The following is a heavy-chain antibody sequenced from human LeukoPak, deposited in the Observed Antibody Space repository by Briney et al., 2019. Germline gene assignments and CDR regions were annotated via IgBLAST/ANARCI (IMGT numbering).Heavy chain of an antibody. CDR2: IDESGGST. CDR1: GFTFTSYI. D-gene: IGHD5-12*01. CDR3: ARGPSGYHNT. J-gene: IGHJ4*02. V-gene: IGHV3-23*01. Sequence: GGSLRLSCAASGFTFTSYIMTWVRQAPGKGLEWVSSIDESGGSTYYADSVKGQCTISRDNSRSSLYLEMNSLRAEDTAVYYCARGPSGYHNTGGQGTLVTVSS.